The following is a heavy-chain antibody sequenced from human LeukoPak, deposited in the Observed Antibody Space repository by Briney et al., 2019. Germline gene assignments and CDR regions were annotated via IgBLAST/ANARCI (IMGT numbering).Heavy chain of an antibody. J-gene: IGHJ3*02. CDR2: IFYSGST. CDR3: ARDPLRGSYPRAFDI. Sequence: SSETLSLTCTVSGGSINSGSYYWSWIRQPPGEGLEWIAYIFYSGSTNSNPSLKSRVTISVDTSKNQFSLTLTSVTAADTAVYYCARDPLRGSYPRAFDIWGQGTMVTVSS. CDR1: GGSINSGSYY. V-gene: IGHV4-61*01. D-gene: IGHD1-26*01.